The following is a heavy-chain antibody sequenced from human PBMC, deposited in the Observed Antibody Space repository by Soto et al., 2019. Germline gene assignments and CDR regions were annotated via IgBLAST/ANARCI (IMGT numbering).Heavy chain of an antibody. CDR1: GFTFSSYG. Sequence: QVQLVESGGGVVQPGRSLRLSCAASGFTFSSYGMHWVRQAPGKGLEWVAVIWYDGSNKYYADSVKGRFTISRDNSKNTLYLQMNSLRAEDTAVYYCARDPQYRAAAGPMPFDIWGQGTMVTVSS. J-gene: IGHJ3*02. CDR3: ARDPQYRAAAGPMPFDI. D-gene: IGHD6-13*01. CDR2: IWYDGSNK. V-gene: IGHV3-33*01.